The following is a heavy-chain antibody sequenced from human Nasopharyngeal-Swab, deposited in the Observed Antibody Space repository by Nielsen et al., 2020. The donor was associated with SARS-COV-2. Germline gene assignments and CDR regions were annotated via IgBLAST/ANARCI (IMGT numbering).Heavy chain of an antibody. CDR3: AISSKPYYYYYYMDV. V-gene: IGHV3-74*01. CDR2: INRDGSST. CDR1: GFTLSSYW. D-gene: IGHD6-13*01. Sequence: GESLKISCAASGFTLSSYWMHWVRQAPGKGLVWVSRINRDGSSTSYADSVKGRFTISRENAKNTLYLQMNSLRAEDTAVYYCAISSKPYYYYYYMDVWGKGTTVTVSS. J-gene: IGHJ6*03.